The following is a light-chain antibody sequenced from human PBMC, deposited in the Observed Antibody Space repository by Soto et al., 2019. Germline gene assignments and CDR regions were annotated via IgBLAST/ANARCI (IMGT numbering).Light chain of an antibody. J-gene: IGKJ1*01. Sequence: DVVMTQSPLSLPVTLGQPASISCRSNQSLVYTDGITYLTWFQQRPGQSPRRLIYKVSNRDSGVPEIISGSGSGTDFTRQISRVEAEDFGVYYCMQPTHWSWPFGEVTNVEIK. V-gene: IGKV2-30*01. CDR1: QSLVYTDGITY. CDR3: MQPTHWSWP. CDR2: KVS.